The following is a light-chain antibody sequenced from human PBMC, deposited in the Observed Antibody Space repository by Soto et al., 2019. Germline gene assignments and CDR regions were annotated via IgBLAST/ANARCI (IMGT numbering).Light chain of an antibody. V-gene: IGKV1-9*01. CDR2: AAS. J-gene: IGKJ1*01. Sequence: IQLTQSPSSLSASVGDRVTITCRAGQGISSYLAWYQQKPGKAPKLLIYAASTLQSGVPSRFSGSGSGTDFTLTISSLQPEDFATYYCQQLNSYPRTFGQGTKVDIK. CDR1: QGISSY. CDR3: QQLNSYPRT.